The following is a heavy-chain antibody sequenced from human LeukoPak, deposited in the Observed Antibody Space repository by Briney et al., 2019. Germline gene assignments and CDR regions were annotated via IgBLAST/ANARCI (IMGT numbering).Heavy chain of an antibody. D-gene: IGHD5-24*01. CDR1: GFSFSSSD. CDR3: VRRMGGGNYYGLDV. V-gene: IGHV3-73*01. Sequence: SGGSLRLSCAASGFSFSSSDMHWVRQASGKGLEWVGRIRSKANTYATAYAASVEGRFTVSRDDSKNTAYLQMNSLKTEDTAVYYCVRRMGGGNYYGLDVWGQGTTVTVSS. J-gene: IGHJ6*02. CDR2: IRSKANTYAT.